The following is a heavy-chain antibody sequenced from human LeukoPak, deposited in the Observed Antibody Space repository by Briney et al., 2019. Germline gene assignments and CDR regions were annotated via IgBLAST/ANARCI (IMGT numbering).Heavy chain of an antibody. CDR1: TSY. J-gene: IGHJ5*01. CDR2: IGNAGDT. V-gene: IGHV1-18*01. CDR3: ARDFWNFDDSRGYYRDFDS. D-gene: IGHD3-22*01. Sequence: ASVKVSCKATSYISWVRQAPGQGLEWTGSIGNAGDTYYAQKFQGRVTVTTDTSSSTAYMELRSLRSDDTAVYYCARDFWNFDDSRGYYRDFDSWGQGTLVTVSS.